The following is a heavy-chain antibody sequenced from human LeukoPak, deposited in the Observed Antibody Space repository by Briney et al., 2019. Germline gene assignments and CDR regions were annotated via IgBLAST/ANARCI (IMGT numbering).Heavy chain of an antibody. J-gene: IGHJ6*03. CDR2: IWYDGSNE. Sequence: GGSLRLSCAASGFTFSSYSMNWVRQAPGKGLEWVAVIWYDGSNEYYADSVKGRFTISRDNAKNSLYLQMNSLRAEDTAVYYCADDTMGVWGKGTTVTVSS. CDR1: GFTFSSYS. CDR3: ADDTMGV. V-gene: IGHV3-33*03.